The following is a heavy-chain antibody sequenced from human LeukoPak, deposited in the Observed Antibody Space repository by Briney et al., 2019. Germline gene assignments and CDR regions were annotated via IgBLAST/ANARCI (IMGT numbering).Heavy chain of an antibody. CDR3: AKKKTDYSYPSSFDY. CDR1: GYTFTGYY. Sequence: ASVKVSCKASGYTFTGYYMHWVRQAPGQGLEWMGWINPNSGGTNYQGRVTMTRDTSISTAYMELSRLRSDDTAVYYCAKKKTDYSYPSSFDYWGQGTLVTVSS. D-gene: IGHD4-11*01. V-gene: IGHV1-2*02. CDR2: INPNSGGT. J-gene: IGHJ4*02.